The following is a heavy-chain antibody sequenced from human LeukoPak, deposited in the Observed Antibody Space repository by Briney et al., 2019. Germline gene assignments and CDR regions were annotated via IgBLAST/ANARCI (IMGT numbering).Heavy chain of an antibody. CDR1: GFTFSSFA. V-gene: IGHV3-23*01. CDR3: AKGVRGQLGDY. D-gene: IGHD6-13*01. CDR2: IFGSGSTI. Sequence: GGSLRLSCAASGFTFSSFAMYWVRRAPGKGLEWISGIFGSGSTIYYADSVKGRFIISRDNSKDTVFLQMNSLRAEDTAVYYCAKGVRGQLGDYWGQGTLVTVSS. J-gene: IGHJ4*02.